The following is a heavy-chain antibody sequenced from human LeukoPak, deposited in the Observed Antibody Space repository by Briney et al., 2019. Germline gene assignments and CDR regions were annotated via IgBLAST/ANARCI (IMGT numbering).Heavy chain of an antibody. CDR1: GYSFSSSW. CDR2: IYPGDSDT. D-gene: IGHD5-12*01. J-gene: IGHJ3*02. CDR3: ATRRDGYTLDAFDI. V-gene: IGHV5-51*01. Sequence: GESLKISCKGSGYSFSSSWIGWVRQTPGKGLECMGIIYPGDSDTRYSPSFQGQVTISADKSISTAYLQWSSLKASGTAMYYCATRRDGYTLDAFDIWGQGTMVTVSS.